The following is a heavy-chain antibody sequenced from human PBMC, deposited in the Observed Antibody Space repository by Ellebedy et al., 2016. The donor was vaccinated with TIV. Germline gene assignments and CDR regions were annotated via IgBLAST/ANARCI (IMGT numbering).Heavy chain of an antibody. CDR3: AKVSNGYGYYFDY. D-gene: IGHD6-19*01. Sequence: PGGSLRLSCSASGFTFSSYAMHWVRQAPGKGLEYVSAISGNGGRTNYADSVKGRFTIARDNSKNTLYLQMSSLRAEDTALYYCAKVSNGYGYYFDYWGQGTLVTVAS. CDR2: ISGNGGRT. J-gene: IGHJ4*02. V-gene: IGHV3-64D*09. CDR1: GFTFSSYA.